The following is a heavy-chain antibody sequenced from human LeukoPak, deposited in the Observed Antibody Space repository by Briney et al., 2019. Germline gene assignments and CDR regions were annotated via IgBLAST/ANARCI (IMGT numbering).Heavy chain of an antibody. CDR3: AKGYYDSSGYFDY. J-gene: IGHJ4*02. CDR1: GFTFSSCG. V-gene: IGHV3-23*01. Sequence: GGTLRLSCAASGFTFSSCGMSWVRQAPGKGLEWVSAISGSGGSTYYADSVKGRFTISRDNSKNTLYLQMNSLRAEDTAVYYCAKGYYDSSGYFDYWGQGTLVTVSS. CDR2: ISGSGGST. D-gene: IGHD3-22*01.